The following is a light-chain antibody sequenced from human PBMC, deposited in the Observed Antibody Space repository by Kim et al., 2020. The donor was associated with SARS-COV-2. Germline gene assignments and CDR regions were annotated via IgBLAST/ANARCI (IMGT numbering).Light chain of an antibody. Sequence: GQSVTFSCTGTSSGVGGYNYVSWYQQCPGKAPKLILYQVNRQPSGVPDRFSGSKSGNTASLTVSGLQAEDGADYYCSSYGGSNNVLFGGGTQLAVL. CDR3: SSYGGSNNVL. CDR1: SSGVGGYNY. V-gene: IGLV2-8*01. J-gene: IGLJ3*02. CDR2: QVN.